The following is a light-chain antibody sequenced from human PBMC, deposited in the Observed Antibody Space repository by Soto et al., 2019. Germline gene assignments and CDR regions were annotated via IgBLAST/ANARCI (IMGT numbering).Light chain of an antibody. CDR2: AAS. CDR3: QQSYSTPVT. J-gene: IGKJ1*01. Sequence: DIQMTQSPSSLSASVGDRVTITCRASQSISSYLNWYQQKPGKAPKLLIYAASSLQSGVPSRFSGSGSGTDFTLTISSRQPEDLATYYCQQSYSTPVTFGPGTNVDMK. CDR1: QSISSY. V-gene: IGKV1-39*01.